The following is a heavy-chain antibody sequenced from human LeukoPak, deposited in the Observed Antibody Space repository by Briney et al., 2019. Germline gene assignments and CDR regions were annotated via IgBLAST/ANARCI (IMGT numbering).Heavy chain of an antibody. CDR3: ARGRRRGWDSFGYFFDY. CDR2: INHSGST. D-gene: IGHD5-18*01. J-gene: IGHJ4*02. V-gene: IGHV4-34*01. CDR1: GGSFSGYY. Sequence: SETLSLTCAVYGGSFSGYYWSWIRQPPGKGLEWIGEINHSGSTNYNPSLKSRVTISVDTSKNQFSLKLSSVTAADTAVYYCARGRRRGWDSFGYFFDYWGQGTLVIVSS.